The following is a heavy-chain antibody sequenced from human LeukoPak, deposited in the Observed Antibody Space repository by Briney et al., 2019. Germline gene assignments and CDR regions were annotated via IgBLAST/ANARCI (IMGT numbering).Heavy chain of an antibody. V-gene: IGHV3-30*02. CDR2: IWYGGSNK. CDR1: GFTFSSYW. D-gene: IGHD6-6*01. J-gene: IGHJ6*03. Sequence: QPGGSLRLSCAASGFTFSSYWMSWVRQAPGKGLEWVAVIWYGGSNKYYADSVKGRFTISRDNSKNTLYLQMNSLRAEDTAVYYCAKEGQLGLYYMDVWGKGTTVTVSS. CDR3: AKEGQLGLYYMDV.